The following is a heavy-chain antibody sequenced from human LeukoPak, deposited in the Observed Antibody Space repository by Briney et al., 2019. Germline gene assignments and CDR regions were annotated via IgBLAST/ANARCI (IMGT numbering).Heavy chain of an antibody. J-gene: IGHJ4*02. D-gene: IGHD6-19*01. V-gene: IGHV3-33*01. CDR3: AREDSNGSYSGY. Sequence: PGGSLRLSCVASGLTFSSHGFHWIRQAPGKGLEWVAVIWYDGSKQLYADSVKGRFSISRDDSMNTLYLQMNSLRVEDTAVYYCAREDSNGSYSGYWGQGTLVTVSS. CDR1: GLTFSSHG. CDR2: IWYDGSKQ.